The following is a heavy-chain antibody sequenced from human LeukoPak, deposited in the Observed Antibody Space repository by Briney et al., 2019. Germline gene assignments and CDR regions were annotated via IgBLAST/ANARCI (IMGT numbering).Heavy chain of an antibody. D-gene: IGHD3-22*01. V-gene: IGHV3-23*01. CDR2: ISGSGGST. Sequence: GGSLRLSCAASGFTFSSYAMSGVRQAPGKGLEWVSAISGSGGSTYYADSVKGRFTISRDNSKNTLYLQMNSLRAEDTAVYYCAKGPSTYYYDSSGYYEGAFDIWGQGTMVTVSS. J-gene: IGHJ3*02. CDR1: GFTFSSYA. CDR3: AKGPSTYYYDSSGYYEGAFDI.